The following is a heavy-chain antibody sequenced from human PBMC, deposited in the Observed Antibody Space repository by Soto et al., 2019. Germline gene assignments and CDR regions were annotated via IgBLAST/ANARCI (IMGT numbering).Heavy chain of an antibody. CDR2: ISASGGST. CDR1: GFTFTNYA. CDR3: AKDRGSLYTSSSPLDF. J-gene: IGHJ4*02. D-gene: IGHD6-6*01. V-gene: IGHV3-23*01. Sequence: PGGSLRLSCAASGFTFTNYAMTWVRQAPGKGLEWVSGISASGGSTYYADSVKGRFTTSRDNSKNTLFLQMNSLRAEDTALYYCAKDRGSLYTSSSPLDFWGQGTLVTVSS.